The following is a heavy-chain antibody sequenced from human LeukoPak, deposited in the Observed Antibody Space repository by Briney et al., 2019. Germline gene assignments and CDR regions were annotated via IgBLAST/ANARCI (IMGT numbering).Heavy chain of an antibody. Sequence: GGSLRLSCAASGFTVSSNYMSWVRQAPGKGLEWVSVIYSGGSTYYADSVKGRFTISRDNSKNTLYLQMNSLRAEDTAVYYCARYCSGGSCYAILDAFDIWGQGTMVTVSS. CDR3: ARYCSGGSCYAILDAFDI. D-gene: IGHD2-15*01. J-gene: IGHJ3*02. CDR2: IYSGGST. V-gene: IGHV3-53*01. CDR1: GFTVSSNY.